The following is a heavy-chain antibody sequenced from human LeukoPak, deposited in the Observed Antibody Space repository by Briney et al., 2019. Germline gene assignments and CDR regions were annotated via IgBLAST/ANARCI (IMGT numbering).Heavy chain of an antibody. CDR2: ISWNGARI. J-gene: IGHJ4*02. CDR1: GFTFAEYA. V-gene: IGHV3-43*01. Sequence: QPGGSLRLSCAASGFTFAEYAMHWVRQAPGKGLEWVSLISWNGARIHYGDSVKGRFTISRDNSKNSLYLQMNSLRTEDTALYYCVKDLVAASENVRGWYPMDYWGQGTLVTVSA. CDR3: VKDLVAASENVRGWYPMDY. D-gene: IGHD6-19*01.